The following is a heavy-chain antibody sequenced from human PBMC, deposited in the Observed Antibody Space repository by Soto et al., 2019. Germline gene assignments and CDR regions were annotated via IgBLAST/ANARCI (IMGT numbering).Heavy chain of an antibody. V-gene: IGHV4-30-2*01. CDR1: GGSISSGGYS. D-gene: IGHD3-10*01. CDR3: ARGVLGITMVRGATYFDY. J-gene: IGHJ4*02. Sequence: SETLSLTCAVSGGSISSGGYSWSWIRQPPGKGLEWIGYIYHSGSTYYNPSLKSRVTISVDRSKNQFSLKLSSVTAADTAVYYCARGVLGITMVRGATYFDYWGQGTLVTVSS. CDR2: IYHSGST.